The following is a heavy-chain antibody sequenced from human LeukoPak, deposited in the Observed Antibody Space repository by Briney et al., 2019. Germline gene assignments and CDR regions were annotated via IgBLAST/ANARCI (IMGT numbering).Heavy chain of an antibody. V-gene: IGHV1-69*13. D-gene: IGHD4-23*01. CDR2: IIPIFGTA. Sequence: SVKVSCKASGGTFSNYAVNWVRQAPGQGLEWMGGIIPIFGTAHYAQKFQGRVTITADESTSTAFMQLSSLRSEDTAMYYCARGWIAETTVVTPYNYWGQGTLVTVSS. J-gene: IGHJ4*02. CDR3: ARGWIAETTVVTPYNY. CDR1: GGTFSNYA.